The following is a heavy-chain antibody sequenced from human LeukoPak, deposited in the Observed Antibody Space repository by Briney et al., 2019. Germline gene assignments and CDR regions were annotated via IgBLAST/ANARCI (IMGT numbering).Heavy chain of an antibody. CDR2: IYYSGST. CDR1: GGSISGSSYY. Sequence: PSETLSLTCTVSGGSISGSSYYWGWIRQPPGKGLEWIGSIYYSGSTYYNPSLKSRVTISVDTSKNQFSLKLSSVTAADTAVYYCARVFKYDFWSGYYTGFDYWGQGTLVTVSS. CDR3: ARVFKYDFWSGYYTGFDY. D-gene: IGHD3-3*01. V-gene: IGHV4-39*07. J-gene: IGHJ4*02.